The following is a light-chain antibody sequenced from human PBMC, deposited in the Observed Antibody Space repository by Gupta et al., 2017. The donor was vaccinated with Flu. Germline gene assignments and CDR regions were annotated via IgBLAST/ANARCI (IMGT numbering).Light chain of an antibody. CDR2: EVI. V-gene: IGLV2-14*01. J-gene: IGLJ3*02. CDR1: SSDVGGYNY. CDR3: SAYTSSNSLE. Sequence: QSALTPPSSVSASPGQSITISCTGTSSDVGGYNYVSWYQHHPGKAPQLMIYEVINRPSGVSNRFSGSKSGNTASLTISGLQAEDEADYYCSAYTSSNSLEFGGGTKLTVL.